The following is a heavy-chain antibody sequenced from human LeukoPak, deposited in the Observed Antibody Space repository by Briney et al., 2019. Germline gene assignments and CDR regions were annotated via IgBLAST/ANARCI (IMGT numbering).Heavy chain of an antibody. Sequence: PGGSLRLSCAASGFTVSSNYMSWVRQAPGKGLEWVSVIYSGGSTYYADSVKGRFTISRDNSKNTLYLQMNSLRAEDTAVYHCARESNGGKIDYWGQGTLVTVSS. CDR3: ARESNGGKIDY. D-gene: IGHD4-23*01. CDR1: GFTVSSNY. CDR2: IYSGGST. V-gene: IGHV3-53*01. J-gene: IGHJ4*02.